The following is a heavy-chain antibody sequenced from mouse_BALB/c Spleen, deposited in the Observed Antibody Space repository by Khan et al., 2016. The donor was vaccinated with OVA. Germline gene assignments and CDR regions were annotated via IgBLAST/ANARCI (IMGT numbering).Heavy chain of an antibody. CDR3: AREEALYYFDY. Sequence: VQLQESGAELVRPGASMKLSCKTSGYIFTSYWIHWIKQRSGQGLEWIARIYPGTDNTYYNERLKDKATLTADKSSSTAYMQLSSLKSEDSTVYFCAREEALYYFDYWGHGTTLTVSS. V-gene: IGHV1S132*01. CDR2: IYPGTDNT. CDR1: GYIFTSYW. D-gene: IGHD3-2*02. J-gene: IGHJ2*01.